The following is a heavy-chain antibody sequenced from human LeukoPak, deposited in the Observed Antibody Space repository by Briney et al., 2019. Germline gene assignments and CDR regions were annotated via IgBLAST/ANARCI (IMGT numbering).Heavy chain of an antibody. CDR1: GHTFTTYY. J-gene: IGHJ4*02. CDR3: ASSPLFNYDSSSLVY. V-gene: IGHV1-46*01. Sequence: ASVKVSCKASGHTFTTYYIHWVRQAPGQGLEWLGIINPSGGNTSYVQKFQGRVTMTRDTSTSTVYMELSSLKSEDTAVYYCASSPLFNYDSSSLVYWGQGTLVTVSS. CDR2: INPSGGNT. D-gene: IGHD3-22*01.